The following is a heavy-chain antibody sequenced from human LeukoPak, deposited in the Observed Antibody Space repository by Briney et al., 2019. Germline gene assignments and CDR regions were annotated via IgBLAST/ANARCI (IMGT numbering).Heavy chain of an antibody. V-gene: IGHV3-30*18. CDR3: AKDGCYGWGCYPTDY. D-gene: IGHD3-10*01. J-gene: IGHJ4*02. CDR2: ILYDGRNK. Sequence: PRRCMRLSWAPYGFTLTIQGTRWVRQAPGKGLEWVAVILYDGRNKYYAHSLKGRFTISRDNSKNTLYLQMNSLRAEDTAVYYCAKDGCYGWGCYPTDYWGQGTLVTVSS. CDR1: GFTLTIQG.